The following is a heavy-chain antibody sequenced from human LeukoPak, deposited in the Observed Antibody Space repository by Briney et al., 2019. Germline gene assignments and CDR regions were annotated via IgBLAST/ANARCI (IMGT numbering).Heavy chain of an antibody. CDR1: GFTFSSYS. CDR2: ISSSSSYI. Sequence: PGGSLRLSCAASGFTFSSYSMNWVRQAPGEGLEWVSSISSSSSYIYYADSVKGRFTISRDNAKNSLYLQMNSLRAEDTAVYYCALDPTGTMRNWFDPWGQGTLVTVSS. V-gene: IGHV3-21*01. CDR3: ALDPTGTMRNWFDP. D-gene: IGHD1-1*01. J-gene: IGHJ5*02.